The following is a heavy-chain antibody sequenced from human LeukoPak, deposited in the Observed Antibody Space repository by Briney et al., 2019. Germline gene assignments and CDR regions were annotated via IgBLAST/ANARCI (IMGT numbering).Heavy chain of an antibody. CDR2: INHSGST. CDR3: ARAEEDAFDI. CDR1: GGSFSGYY. J-gene: IGHJ3*02. Sequence: PSETLSLTCAVYGGSFSGYYWSWIRQPPGKGLEWIGEINHSGSTNYNPSLKSRVTISVDTSKNQFPLKLSSVTAADTAVYYCARAEEDAFDIWGQGTMVTVSS. V-gene: IGHV4-34*01.